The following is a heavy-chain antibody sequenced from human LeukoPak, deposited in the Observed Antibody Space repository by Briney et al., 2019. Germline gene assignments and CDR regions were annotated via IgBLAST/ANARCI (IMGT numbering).Heavy chain of an antibody. J-gene: IGHJ4*02. Sequence: ASVKVSCKASGYTFTSYDINWVRQATGQGLEWMGWMNPNSGNTGYAQKFQGRVTMTRNTSISTAYMELSSLRSEDTAVYYCARIQVRGVFRPLGYWGQGTLVTVSS. D-gene: IGHD3-10*01. V-gene: IGHV1-8*01. CDR3: ARIQVRGVFRPLGY. CDR1: GYTFTSYD. CDR2: MNPNSGNT.